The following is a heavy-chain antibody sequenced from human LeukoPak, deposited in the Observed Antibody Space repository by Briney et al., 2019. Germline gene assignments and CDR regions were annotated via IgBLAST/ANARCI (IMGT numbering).Heavy chain of an antibody. D-gene: IGHD1-26*01. CDR3: TTDWIRGSSALYEH. CDR1: GFTFSNAW. CDR2: IKSKTDGGTT. V-gene: IGHV3-15*01. J-gene: IGHJ4*02. Sequence: GGSLRLSCAASGFTFSNAWMSWVRQAPGKGLEWVGRIKSKTDGGTTDYAAPVEGRFTISRDDSKNTLFLQMNSLKTEDTAVYYCTTDWIRGSSALYEHWGQGTLVTVSS.